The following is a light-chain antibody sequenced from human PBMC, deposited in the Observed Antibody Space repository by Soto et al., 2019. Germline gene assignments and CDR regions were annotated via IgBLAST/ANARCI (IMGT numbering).Light chain of an antibody. CDR2: DTS. CDR1: QSVSNVY. V-gene: IGKV3-20*01. J-gene: IGKJ2*01. CDR3: QQSGSSPRT. Sequence: EIVLTQSPGTLSLSPGERATLSCRASQSVSNVYLAWYQQKPGQAPRLLIYDTSNRATGIPARFSGSGSGTDFTLTISRLEPEDFAVYYCQQSGSSPRTFGQGTKLEIK.